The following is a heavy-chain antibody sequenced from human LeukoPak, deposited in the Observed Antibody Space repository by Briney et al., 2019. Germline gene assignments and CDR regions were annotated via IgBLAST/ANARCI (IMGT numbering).Heavy chain of an antibody. CDR1: GGSFSGYY. J-gene: IGHJ4*02. Sequence: PSETLSLTCAVYGGSFSGYYWSWIRQPPGKGLEWIGEINHSGSTNYNPSLKCRVTISVDTSKNQFSLKLSSVTAADTAVYYCARVLTVAARPSYYFDYWGQGTLVTVSS. CDR3: ARVLTVAARPSYYFDY. V-gene: IGHV4-34*01. D-gene: IGHD6-6*01. CDR2: INHSGST.